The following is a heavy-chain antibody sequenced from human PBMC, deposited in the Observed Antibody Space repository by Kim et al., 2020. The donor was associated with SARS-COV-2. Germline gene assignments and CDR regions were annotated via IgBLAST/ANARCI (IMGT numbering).Heavy chain of an antibody. Sequence: SETLSLTCAVYGGSFSGYYWSWIRQPPGKGLEWIGEINHSGSTNYNPSLKSRVTISVDTSKNQFSLKLSSVTAADTAVYYCARGEWDYDILTGYSYLPYFDYCGQGTLVTVSS. D-gene: IGHD3-9*01. CDR2: INHSGST. CDR1: GGSFSGYY. CDR3: ARGEWDYDILTGYSYLPYFDY. V-gene: IGHV4-34*01. J-gene: IGHJ4*02.